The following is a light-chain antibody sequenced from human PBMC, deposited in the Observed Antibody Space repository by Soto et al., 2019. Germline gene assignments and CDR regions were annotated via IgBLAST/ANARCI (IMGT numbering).Light chain of an antibody. V-gene: IGKV1-27*01. Sequence: DIQMTQSPSSLSASVGDRVTITCRASQGIGNYLAWFQQKPGKIPKLLIYGASALQSGVPSRFSGTGSGTEFTLPISSLHPEDVATYYCQKYNTAPLTVGGGTKVEIK. CDR2: GAS. CDR1: QGIGNY. J-gene: IGKJ4*01. CDR3: QKYNTAPLT.